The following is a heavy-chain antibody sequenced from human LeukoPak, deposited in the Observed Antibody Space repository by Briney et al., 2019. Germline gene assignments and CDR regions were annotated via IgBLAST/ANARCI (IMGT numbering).Heavy chain of an antibody. CDR3: ARSLSGYSYVFDY. J-gene: IGHJ4*02. Sequence: SETLSLTCAVYGVSFSGYYWSWIHQPPGKGLEWIGEINHSGSTNYNPSLKSRVTISVDTSKNQFSLKLSSVTAADTAVYYCARSLSGYSYVFDYWGQGTLVTVSS. V-gene: IGHV4-34*01. CDR2: INHSGST. CDR1: GVSFSGYY. D-gene: IGHD5-18*01.